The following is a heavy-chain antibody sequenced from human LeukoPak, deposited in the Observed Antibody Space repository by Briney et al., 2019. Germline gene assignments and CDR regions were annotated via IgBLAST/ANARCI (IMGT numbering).Heavy chain of an antibody. CDR3: ARDYGNNWFDP. V-gene: IGHV4-31*03. CDR1: GGSISSGDYY. J-gene: IGHJ5*02. Sequence: SETLSLTCTVSGGSISSGDYYWSWIRQHPGKGLEWIGYIYYSGDTYYNPSLRSRVSISVDTSKNQFSLKLSSVTAADTAMYYCARDYGNNWFDPWGQGTLVTVSA. CDR2: IYYSGDT. D-gene: IGHD4-17*01.